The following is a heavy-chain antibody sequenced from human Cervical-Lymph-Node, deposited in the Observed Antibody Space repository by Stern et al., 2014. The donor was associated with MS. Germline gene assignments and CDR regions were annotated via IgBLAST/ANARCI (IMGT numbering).Heavy chain of an antibody. D-gene: IGHD3-16*01. J-gene: IGHJ3*02. CDR2: ITSGSTYI. CDR3: ARDALNVRGTFDI. V-gene: IGHV3-21*01. CDR1: GFTFSTYS. Sequence: EVQLVESGGGLVQPGGSLRLSCAASGFTFSTYSMNWVRQAPGKGLEWVSSITSGSTYIYYADSVKGRFTISRDNAKNSLYLQMNSLRAEDTALYYCARDALNVRGTFDIWGQGTIVSVSS.